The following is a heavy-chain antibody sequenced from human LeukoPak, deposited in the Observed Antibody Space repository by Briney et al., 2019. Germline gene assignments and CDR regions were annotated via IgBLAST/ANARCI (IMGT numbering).Heavy chain of an antibody. J-gene: IGHJ6*02. CDR1: GFTFSSYW. D-gene: IGHD6-13*01. V-gene: IGHV3-7*01. Sequence: GGSLRLSCAASGFTFSSYWMSWVRQAPGKGLEWVANIKQDGSEKNYVDSVKGRFTISRDNAKNSLYVLMNSLRAEDTAVYYCARNQLVAVYYYYYGMDVWGQGTTVTVSS. CDR2: IKQDGSEK. CDR3: ARNQLVAVYYYYYGMDV.